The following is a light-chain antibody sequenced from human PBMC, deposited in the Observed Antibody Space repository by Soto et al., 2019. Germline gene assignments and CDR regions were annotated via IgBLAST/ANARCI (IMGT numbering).Light chain of an antibody. Sequence: QYALTQPASVSGSPGQSITISCTGTSSDVGGYNYVSWYQQHPGKAPKLMIYDVSNRPSGVSNRFSGSKSGNTASLTISGLQAEDEADYYCSSYTSSSPLGHVVFGGGTKRTVL. CDR1: SSDVGGYNY. CDR2: DVS. V-gene: IGLV2-14*01. CDR3: SSYTSSSPLGHVV. J-gene: IGLJ2*01.